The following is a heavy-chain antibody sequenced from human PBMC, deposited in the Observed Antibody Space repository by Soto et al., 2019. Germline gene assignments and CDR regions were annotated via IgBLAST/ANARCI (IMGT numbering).Heavy chain of an antibody. Sequence: EVQLVESGGGLVKPGGSLTLSCAASGFTFTNAWMNWVRQAPGKGLEWVARIKTRTDGGITDYAKPVKGRFTISREDSKNPLYLQMNGLKTEDTALYYCTTGIVGDTGGIDYWGQGTLVTVSS. CDR3: TTGIVGDTGGIDY. CDR2: IKTRTDGGIT. D-gene: IGHD1-26*01. CDR1: GFTFTNAW. J-gene: IGHJ4*02. V-gene: IGHV3-15*07.